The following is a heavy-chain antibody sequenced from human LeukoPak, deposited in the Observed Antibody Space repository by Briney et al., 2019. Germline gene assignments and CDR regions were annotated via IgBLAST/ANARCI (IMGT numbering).Heavy chain of an antibody. CDR1: GYTFTGYH. Sequence: ASVKVSCKASGYTFTGYHMHWVRQAPGQGLEWMGRINPNSGGTNYAQKFQGRVTMTRDTSISTAYMELSRLRSDDTAVYYCAREPGGRYCSGGSCYSGAFDIWGQGTMVTVSS. CDR3: AREPGGRYCSGGSCYSGAFDI. D-gene: IGHD2-15*01. CDR2: INPNSGGT. V-gene: IGHV1-2*06. J-gene: IGHJ3*02.